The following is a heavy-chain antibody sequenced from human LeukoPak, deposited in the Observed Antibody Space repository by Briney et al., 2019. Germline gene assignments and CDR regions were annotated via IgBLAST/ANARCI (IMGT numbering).Heavy chain of an antibody. CDR2: IKEDGRET. Sequence: RESLRLSCSASGFTFSNYWMSWVRQAPGQGPEWVANIKEDGRETYYLDSVEGRFTISRDNAKNSLELQMNSLGVEDTAVYHCVKAQNFRPSAFFDSWGQGTLVTVSS. V-gene: IGHV3-7*01. J-gene: IGHJ4*02. D-gene: IGHD1-7*01. CDR1: GFTFSNYW. CDR3: VKAQNFRPSAFFDS.